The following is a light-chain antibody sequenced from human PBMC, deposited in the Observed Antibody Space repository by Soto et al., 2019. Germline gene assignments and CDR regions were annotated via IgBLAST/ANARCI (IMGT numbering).Light chain of an antibody. CDR2: EVS. CDR3: SSYTSSSTRV. J-gene: IGLJ3*02. V-gene: IGLV2-14*01. CDR1: SSDVGGYNY. Sequence: QSALTQPASVSGSPGQSITISCTGTSSDVGGYNYVSWYQQHPGKAPKLMIYEVSNRPSGVSNPFSGSKSGNTASLTISGLQAEYEADYYCSSYTSSSTRVFGGGTKVTVL.